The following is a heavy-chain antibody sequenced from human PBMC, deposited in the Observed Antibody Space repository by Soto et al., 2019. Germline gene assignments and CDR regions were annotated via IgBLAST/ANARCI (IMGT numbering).Heavy chain of an antibody. J-gene: IGHJ4*02. D-gene: IGHD6-19*01. CDR3: ASGSGWLHDY. CDR2: IKQDGSDR. CDR1: VFSLSDYW. V-gene: IGHV3-7*01. Sequence: VGSLRLSCAASVFSLSDYWMNWVRQSPGKGLEWVAIIKQDGSDRYYVDSVKGRFTISRDNAKNSLYLQMSSLRVEDTALYYCASGSGWLHDYWCQGTLVTVSS.